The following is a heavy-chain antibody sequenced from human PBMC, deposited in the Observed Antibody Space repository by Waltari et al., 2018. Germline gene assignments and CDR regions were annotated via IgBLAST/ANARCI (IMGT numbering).Heavy chain of an antibody. Sequence: QVQLQESGPGLVKPSGTLSLTCAVSGGSISSSNWWSWVRQPPGKGLEWIGESYHSGGTHYNPALKRRVTISVDKSKNQFSLKLSSVTAADTAVYYCAGDSREGIAAAGTPDYWGQGTLVTVSS. D-gene: IGHD6-13*01. J-gene: IGHJ4*02. V-gene: IGHV4-4*02. CDR2: SYHSGGT. CDR3: AGDSREGIAAAGTPDY. CDR1: GGSISSSNW.